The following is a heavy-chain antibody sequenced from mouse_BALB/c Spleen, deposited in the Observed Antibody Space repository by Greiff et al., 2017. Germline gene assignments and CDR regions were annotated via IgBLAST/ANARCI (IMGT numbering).Heavy chain of an antibody. CDR2: INPSNGGT. D-gene: IGHD2-3*01. Sequence: QVQLQQSGAELVKPGASVKLSCKASGYTFTSYYMYWVKQRPGQGLEWIGEINPSNGGTNFNEKFKSKATLTVDKSSSTAYMQLSSLTSEDSAVYYCTVDGYYYAMDYWGQGTSVTVSS. V-gene: IGHV1S81*02. J-gene: IGHJ4*01. CDR3: TVDGYYYAMDY. CDR1: GYTFTSYY.